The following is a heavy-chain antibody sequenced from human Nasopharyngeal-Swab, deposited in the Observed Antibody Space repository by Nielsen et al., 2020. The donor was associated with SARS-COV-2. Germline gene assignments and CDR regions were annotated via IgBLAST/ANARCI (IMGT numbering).Heavy chain of an antibody. J-gene: IGHJ6*02. CDR2: ISGSGDST. Sequence: GESLKIPCAASGFTFSSYAMSWVRQAPGKGLEWGATISGSGDSTYYADSVNDRFTISRDNSKNTLYLQMNSLRVEDTALYYCAKAPYVRGLDVWGQGTTVTVSS. CDR1: GFTFSSYA. V-gene: IGHV3-23*01. D-gene: IGHD3-10*02. CDR3: AKAPYVRGLDV.